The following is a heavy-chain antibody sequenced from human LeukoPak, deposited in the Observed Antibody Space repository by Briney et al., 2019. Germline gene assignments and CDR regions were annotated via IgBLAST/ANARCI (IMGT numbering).Heavy chain of an antibody. CDR3: ARDRDSSYRRGVFDI. J-gene: IGHJ3*02. CDR2: ISSSGSTI. Sequence: SGGSLRLSCAASGFTFSSYEMNWVRQAPGKGLEWVSYISSSGSTIYYADSVKGRSTISRDNAKNSLYLQMNSLRAEDTAVYYCARDRDSSYRRGVFDIWGQGTMVTVSS. CDR1: GFTFSSYE. D-gene: IGHD6-6*01. V-gene: IGHV3-48*03.